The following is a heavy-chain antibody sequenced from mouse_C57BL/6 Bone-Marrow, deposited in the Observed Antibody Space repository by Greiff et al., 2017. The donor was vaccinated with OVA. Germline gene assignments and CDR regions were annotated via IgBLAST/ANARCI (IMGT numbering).Heavy chain of an antibody. CDR2: IYPSRGNT. Sequence: QVQLQQSGAELARPGASVKLSCKASGYTFTSSGLSWVKQRTGQGLEWIGEIYPSRGNTYYNEQFKGKATLTADKYSSTAYMELRSLTSEDSAVAFCSRRKGSDFDYWGQGTTLTVSS. CDR1: GYTFTSSG. CDR3: SRRKGSDFDY. V-gene: IGHV1-81*01. J-gene: IGHJ2*01.